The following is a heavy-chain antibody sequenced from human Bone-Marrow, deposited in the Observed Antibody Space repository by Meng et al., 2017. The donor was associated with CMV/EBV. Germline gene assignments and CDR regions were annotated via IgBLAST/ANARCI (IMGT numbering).Heavy chain of an antibody. CDR1: GGPISSYY. CDR2: IYYSGST. Sequence: SETLSLTCTVPGGPISSYYWSWIRQPPGKGLEWIGYIYYSGSTNYNPSLKSRVTISVDTSKNQFSLKLSSVTAADTAVYYCARVRYYGSGSYYKVPLYYGMDVWGQGTTVTVSS. J-gene: IGHJ6*02. CDR3: ARVRYYGSGSYYKVPLYYGMDV. V-gene: IGHV4-59*01. D-gene: IGHD3-10*01.